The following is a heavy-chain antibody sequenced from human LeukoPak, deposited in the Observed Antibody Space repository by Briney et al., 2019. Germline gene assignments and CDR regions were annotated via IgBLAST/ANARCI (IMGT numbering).Heavy chain of an antibody. D-gene: IGHD3-22*01. CDR3: ARAPLGPYYDNTGTTFDS. CDR1: GYSFTTYD. V-gene: IGHV1-8*01. Sequence: ASVKVSCKAAGYSFTTYDIYWVRQATGQGPEWMGWMNPNTGNTAYAQKFQGRVTMTRDTSISTAYMELSRLRSEDTAMYYCARAPLGPYYDNTGTTFDSWGQGTLVTVSS. CDR2: MNPNTGNT. J-gene: IGHJ4*02.